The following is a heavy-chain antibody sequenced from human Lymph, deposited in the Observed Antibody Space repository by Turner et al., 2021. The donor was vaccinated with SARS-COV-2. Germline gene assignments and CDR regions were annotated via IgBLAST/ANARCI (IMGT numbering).Heavy chain of an antibody. CDR1: GYTLTGYY. CDR2: IHPNSGGT. V-gene: IGHV1-2*02. Sequence: QVQLVQSGAEVKKPGASVKVSCKASGYTLTGYYMHWVRQAPGQGLELMGWIHPNSGGTNYAQKFQGRVTMTRDTSISTAYMDLSRLRSDDTAMYYCARSRDLQSMVRGVDPFDYWGQGTLVTVSS. CDR3: ARSRDLQSMVRGVDPFDY. J-gene: IGHJ4*02. D-gene: IGHD3-10*01.